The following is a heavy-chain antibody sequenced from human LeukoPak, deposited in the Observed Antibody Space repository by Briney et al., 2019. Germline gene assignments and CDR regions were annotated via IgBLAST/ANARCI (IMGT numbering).Heavy chain of an antibody. CDR1: GYTFTSYY. V-gene: IGHV1-46*01. J-gene: IGHJ4*02. Sequence: ASVKVSCKASGYTFTSYYMHWVRQAPGQGLEWMGIINPSGGSTSYAQKFQGRVTMTTDTSTSTAYMELRSLRSDDTAVYYCARDLGDGTLSGHDYWGQGTLVTVSS. CDR2: INPSGGST. D-gene: IGHD1-1*01. CDR3: ARDLGDGTLSGHDY.